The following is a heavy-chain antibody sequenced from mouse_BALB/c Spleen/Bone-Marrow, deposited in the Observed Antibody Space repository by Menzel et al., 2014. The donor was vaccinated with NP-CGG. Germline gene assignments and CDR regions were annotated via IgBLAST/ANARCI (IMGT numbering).Heavy chain of an antibody. CDR3: ARWERGRAWFAY. CDR2: IDPANGNT. J-gene: IGHJ3*01. Sequence: VQLQQSGAKLVKPGASVKLSCTASGFNIKDTYMHWVKPRPEQGLEWIGRIDPANGNTKYGPKFQGKATITADTSSNTAYLQLSSLTSETTAVYSCARWERGRAWFAYWGQGTLATVSA. CDR1: GFNIKDTY. V-gene: IGHV14-3*02. D-gene: IGHD4-1*01.